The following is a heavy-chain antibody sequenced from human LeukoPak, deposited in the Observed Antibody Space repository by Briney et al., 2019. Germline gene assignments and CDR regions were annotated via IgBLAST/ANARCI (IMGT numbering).Heavy chain of an antibody. CDR1: GFTFRSYA. Sequence: GGSLRLSCAASGFTFRSYAMSWVRQAPGKGLEWVSTISGSGATTYSAGSVKGRFTISRDNSKYTLYLQMNTLRAEDTAIYYCAKAMTGYELDCWGQGTLVTVSS. V-gene: IGHV3-23*01. D-gene: IGHD3-9*01. CDR2: ISGSGATT. J-gene: IGHJ4*02. CDR3: AKAMTGYELDC.